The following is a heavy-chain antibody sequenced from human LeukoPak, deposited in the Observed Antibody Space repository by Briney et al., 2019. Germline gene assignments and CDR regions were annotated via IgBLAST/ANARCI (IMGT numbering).Heavy chain of an antibody. CDR3: ARETVRFLPQQHGIHYGMDV. V-gene: IGHV3-30-3*01. J-gene: IGHJ6*02. CDR2: ISYDGSNK. Sequence: GGSLRLSCAASGFTFSSYAMHWVRQAPGKGLEWVAVISYDGSNKYYADSVKGRFTISRDNSKNTLYLQMNSLRAEDTAVYYCARETVRFLPQQHGIHYGMDVWGQGTTVTVSS. D-gene: IGHD3-3*01. CDR1: GFTFSSYA.